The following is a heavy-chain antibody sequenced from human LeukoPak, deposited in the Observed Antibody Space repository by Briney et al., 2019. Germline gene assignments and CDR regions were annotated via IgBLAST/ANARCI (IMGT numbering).Heavy chain of an antibody. D-gene: IGHD5-18*01. CDR3: AKDWRYNYGLADY. Sequence: GGSLRLSCAASVFTFSSYFMSWVRQAPGKGLEWVSTISGSGSSTYYADSVKGRFTISRDNSKNTLFLQMNSLRGEDTAVYYCAKDWRYNYGLADYWGQGTLVTVSS. J-gene: IGHJ4*02. CDR1: VFTFSSYF. V-gene: IGHV3-23*01. CDR2: ISGSGSST.